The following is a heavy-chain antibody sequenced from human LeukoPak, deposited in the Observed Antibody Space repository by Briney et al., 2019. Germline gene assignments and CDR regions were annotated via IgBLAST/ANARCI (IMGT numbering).Heavy chain of an antibody. CDR2: IRSKGYGGTT. D-gene: IGHD2-2*01. Sequence: PGGSLRLSCTASGITFGDYAMTWVRQAPGKGLEWVGFIRSKGYGGTTAYAASVNGRFTISRDDSKSIAYLQMNSLKTEDTAVYYCTRGVGCSSTSCSPGYIDHWGQGTLVTVSS. CDR3: TRGVGCSSTSCSPGYIDH. J-gene: IGHJ4*02. V-gene: IGHV3-49*04. CDR1: GITFGDYA.